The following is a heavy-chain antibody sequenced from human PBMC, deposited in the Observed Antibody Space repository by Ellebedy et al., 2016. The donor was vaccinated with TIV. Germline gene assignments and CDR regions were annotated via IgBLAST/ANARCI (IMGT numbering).Heavy chain of an antibody. D-gene: IGHD2-2*01. CDR3: ARPAMHCSSTSCLRGPFDY. CDR1: GYSFTSYW. Sequence: GESLKISCKGSGYSFTSYWIGWVRQMPGKGLEWMGIIYPGDSDTRYSPSFQGQVTISADKSISTAYLQWSSLKASDTAMYYCARPAMHCSSTSCLRGPFDYWGQGTLVTVSS. CDR2: IYPGDSDT. V-gene: IGHV5-51*01. J-gene: IGHJ4*02.